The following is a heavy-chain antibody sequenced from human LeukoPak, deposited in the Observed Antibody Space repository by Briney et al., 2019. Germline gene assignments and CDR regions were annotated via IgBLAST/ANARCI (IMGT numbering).Heavy chain of an antibody. Sequence: PSETLSLTCTVSGGSISSYYWSWIRQPPGKGLEWIGYIYYSGSTNYNPSLKSRVTISVDTSKNQFSLKLSSVTAADTAVYYCARLSNAYYGSRYYYYYYMDVWGKGTTVTVSS. V-gene: IGHV4-59*12. CDR3: ARLSNAYYGSRYYYYYYMDV. J-gene: IGHJ6*03. CDR2: IYYSGST. CDR1: GGSISSYY. D-gene: IGHD3-10*01.